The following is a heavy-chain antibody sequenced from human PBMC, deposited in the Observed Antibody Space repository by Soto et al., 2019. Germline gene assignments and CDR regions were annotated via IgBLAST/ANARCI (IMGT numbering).Heavy chain of an antibody. Sequence: SETLSLTCAVYGGSFSGYYWSWIRQPPGKGREWIGEINHSGSTNYNPSLKSRVTISVDTSKNQFSLKLSSVTAADTAVYYCARVSSRNYYDSSGYYRYWGQGTLVTVSS. D-gene: IGHD3-22*01. CDR2: INHSGST. J-gene: IGHJ4*02. CDR1: GGSFSGYY. V-gene: IGHV4-34*01. CDR3: ARVSSRNYYDSSGYYRY.